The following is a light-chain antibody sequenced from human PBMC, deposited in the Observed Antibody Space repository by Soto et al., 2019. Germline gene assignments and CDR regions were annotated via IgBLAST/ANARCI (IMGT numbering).Light chain of an antibody. CDR2: GNI. Sequence: QAVVTQPPSVSGAPGQRVTISCTGSSSNIGAGYDVHWYQQLPGTAPKLLISGNINRPSGVPDRFSGSKSGTSASLAITGLQAEDEADYYCQSYDSSLSVVFGGGTKLTVL. CDR1: SSNIGAGYD. CDR3: QSYDSSLSVV. J-gene: IGLJ2*01. V-gene: IGLV1-40*01.